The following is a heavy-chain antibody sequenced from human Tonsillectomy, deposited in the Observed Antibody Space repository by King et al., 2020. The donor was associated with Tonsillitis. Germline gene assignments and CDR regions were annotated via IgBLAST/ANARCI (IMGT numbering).Heavy chain of an antibody. J-gene: IGHJ4*02. D-gene: IGHD1-1*01. Sequence: VQLVESGGGVVQPGRSLRLSCAASGFTFSDYAMHWVRQAPGKGLEWVAIISYDGSEKYYADSVKGRFTISRDNSKNKMYVQMNYLRAADTDVYYCASALMSGDWNDPLGYFDYWGPGTLVTVSS. CDR3: ASALMSGDWNDPLGYFDY. CDR1: GFTFSDYA. CDR2: ISYDGSEK. V-gene: IGHV3-30*04.